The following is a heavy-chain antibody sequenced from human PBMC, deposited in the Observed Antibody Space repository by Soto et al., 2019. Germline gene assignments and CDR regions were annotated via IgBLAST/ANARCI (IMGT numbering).Heavy chain of an antibody. CDR3: AREGEYCGGDCYSWFDP. V-gene: IGHV4-30-4*01. D-gene: IGHD2-21*02. CDR2: IYYSGST. J-gene: IGHJ5*02. Sequence: QVQLQESGPGLVKPSQTLFLTCTVSGGSISSGDYYWSWIRQPPGKGLEWIGYIYYSGSTYYNPSLQSRVTISVDTSKNQFSLKLSAVTAADTAVYYCAREGEYCGGDCYSWFDPWGQGTLVTVSS. CDR1: GGSISSGDYY.